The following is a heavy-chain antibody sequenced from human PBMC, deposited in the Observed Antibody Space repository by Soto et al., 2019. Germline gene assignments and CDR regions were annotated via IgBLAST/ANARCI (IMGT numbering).Heavy chain of an antibody. Sequence: QVQLQESGPGLVKPSGTLSLTCAVSSGSISSSNWWSWVRQPPGKGLEWIGDIYHSGSTNYNPSLKSRVTISVDKSKNQFSLKLSSVTAADTAVYYCARVLAAAEEGYYYYYMDVWGKGTTVTVSS. CDR2: IYHSGST. J-gene: IGHJ6*03. CDR1: SGSISSSNW. V-gene: IGHV4-4*02. D-gene: IGHD6-13*01. CDR3: ARVLAAAEEGYYYYYMDV.